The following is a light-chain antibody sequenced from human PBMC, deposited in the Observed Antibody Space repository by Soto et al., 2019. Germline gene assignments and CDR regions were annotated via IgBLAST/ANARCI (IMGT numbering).Light chain of an antibody. Sequence: VLTQPPSVSGAPGQRVTISCTGSSSNIGSTYDVQWYQQLPGTAPKLLIHGNTDRPSGVPDRFSGSKSGTPASLAITGLQADDEADYYCQSYDDSLSVHYVFGTGTKVTVL. CDR1: SSNIGSTYD. CDR3: QSYDDSLSVHYV. CDR2: GNT. J-gene: IGLJ1*01. V-gene: IGLV1-40*01.